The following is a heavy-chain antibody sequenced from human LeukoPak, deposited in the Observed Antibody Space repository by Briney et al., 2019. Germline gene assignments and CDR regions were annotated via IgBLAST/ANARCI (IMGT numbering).Heavy chain of an antibody. CDR3: AKNTRVRGVLPFDY. Sequence: GGSLRLSCAASGFTFSSYAMSWVRQAPGKGLEWVSAISGSGGSTDYADSVKGRFTISRDNSKNTLDLQMNSLRAEDTAVYYCAKNTRVRGVLPFDYWGQGSLVTVSS. D-gene: IGHD3-10*01. CDR1: GFTFSSYA. J-gene: IGHJ4*02. CDR2: ISGSGGST. V-gene: IGHV3-23*01.